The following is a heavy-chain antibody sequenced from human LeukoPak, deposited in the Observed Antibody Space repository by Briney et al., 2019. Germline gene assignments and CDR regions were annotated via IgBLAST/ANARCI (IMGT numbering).Heavy chain of an antibody. CDR3: ARVRRVPAAYYYYYGMDV. Sequence: PSETLSLTCAVYGGSFSGYYWSWIRQPPGKGLEWIGEINHSGSTNYNPSLKSRVTISVDTSKNQFSLKLSSVTAADTAVYYCARVRRVPAAYYYYYGMDVWGQGTTVTVSS. CDR2: INHSGST. D-gene: IGHD2-2*01. CDR1: GGSFSGYY. J-gene: IGHJ6*02. V-gene: IGHV4-34*01.